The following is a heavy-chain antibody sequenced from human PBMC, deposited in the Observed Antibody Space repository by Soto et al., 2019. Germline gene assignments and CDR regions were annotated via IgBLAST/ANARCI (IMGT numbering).Heavy chain of an antibody. V-gene: IGHV4-34*01. CDR3: STRAYDTNGYYRFDH. CDR2: INHSGRV. J-gene: IGHJ5*01. D-gene: IGHD3-22*01. CDR1: GGSFSGHS. Sequence: SETLSLTCAVYGGSFSGHSWTWIRQSPGKGLEWIGDINHSGRVNYSPSLKSRVTISLDTSKNQFSLTLSAVTAADTAMYYCSTRAYDTNGYYRFDHWGQGILVTVSS.